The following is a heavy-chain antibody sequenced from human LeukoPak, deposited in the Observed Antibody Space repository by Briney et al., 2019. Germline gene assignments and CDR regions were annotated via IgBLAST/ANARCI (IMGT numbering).Heavy chain of an antibody. D-gene: IGHD6-19*01. CDR3: AKDLSSGWYVGSSDY. Sequence: GGSLRLSCAASGFTFSSYGMHWVRQAPGKGLEWVEFIRYDGINKYYADSVKGRFTISRDNYKNTLYLQMNSLRAEDTAVYFCAKDLSSGWYVGSSDYWGQGTLVTVSS. J-gene: IGHJ4*02. V-gene: IGHV3-30*02. CDR2: IRYDGINK. CDR1: GFTFSSYG.